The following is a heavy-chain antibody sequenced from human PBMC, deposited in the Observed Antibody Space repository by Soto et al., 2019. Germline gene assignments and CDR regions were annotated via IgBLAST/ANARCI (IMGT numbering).Heavy chain of an antibody. CDR2: IYYSGST. D-gene: IGHD1-26*01. J-gene: IGHJ3*02. Sequence: SETLSLTCTVSGGSVSSGSYYWSWIRQPPGKGLEWIGYIYYSGSTNSNPSLKSRVTISVDMSKNQFSLNLSPWTAADTAMYYCARAWRGSEEWELPASTGSGGGAFDIWGQGTVVTVSS. V-gene: IGHV4-61*01. CDR3: ARAWRGSEEWELPASTGSGGGAFDI. CDR1: GGSVSSGSYY.